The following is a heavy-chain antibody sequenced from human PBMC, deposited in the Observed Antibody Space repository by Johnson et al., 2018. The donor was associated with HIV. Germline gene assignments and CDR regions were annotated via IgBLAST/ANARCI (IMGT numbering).Heavy chain of an antibody. CDR3: ARDRSSSSAFDS. CDR2: IKQDGSEK. D-gene: IGHD6-6*01. CDR1: GFTFSNYC. Sequence: VQLVESGGGLVQPGGSLRLSCTASGFTFSNYCIHWVRRAPGKGLEWVANIKQDGSEKYYVDSVKGRFTISRDNAKNSLYLQMNSLRAEDTAVYYCARDRSSSSAFDSWGQGTMVTVSS. J-gene: IGHJ3*02. V-gene: IGHV3-7*01.